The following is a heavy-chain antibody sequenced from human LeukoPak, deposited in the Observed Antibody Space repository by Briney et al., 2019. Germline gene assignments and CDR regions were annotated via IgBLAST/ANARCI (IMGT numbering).Heavy chain of an antibody. D-gene: IGHD1-26*01. CDR3: AYQGSWEHCFDY. J-gene: IGHJ4*02. V-gene: IGHV1-2*02. Sequence: ASVKVSCKASGYTFTGYYMHCVRKAPGQGLEWMGWINPNSGGTNYAQKFQGRVTMTRDTSISTAYMEPSRLRSDDTAVYYCAYQGSWEHCFDYWRQGTLVTVS. CDR2: INPNSGGT. CDR1: GYTFTGYY.